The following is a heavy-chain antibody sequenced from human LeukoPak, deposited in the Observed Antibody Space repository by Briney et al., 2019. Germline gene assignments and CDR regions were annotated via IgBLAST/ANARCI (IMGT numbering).Heavy chain of an antibody. V-gene: IGHV3-23*01. CDR2: ISGSGGST. Sequence: GGSLRLSCAASGFTFSSYAMGWVRQAPGKGLEWVSAISGSGGSTYYADSVKGRLTISRDNSKNTLYLQMNSLRAEDTAVYYCAKDLPWNYYDSSGYPVFDYWGQGTLVTVSS. CDR3: AKDLPWNYYDSSGYPVFDY. D-gene: IGHD3-22*01. CDR1: GFTFSSYA. J-gene: IGHJ4*02.